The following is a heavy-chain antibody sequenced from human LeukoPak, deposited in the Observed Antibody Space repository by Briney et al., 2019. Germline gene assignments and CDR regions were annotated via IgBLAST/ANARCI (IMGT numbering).Heavy chain of an antibody. CDR3: AREVFSAVLWFDP. Sequence: PSETLSLTCTVSGGSISSGSYYWSWIRQPAGKGLEWIGRIYTSGSTNYNPSLKSRVTISVDTSKNQFSLKLSSVTAADTAVYYCAREVFSAVLWFDPWGQGTLVTVSS. J-gene: IGHJ5*02. CDR1: GGSISSGSYY. D-gene: IGHD1-26*01. CDR2: IYTSGST. V-gene: IGHV4-61*02.